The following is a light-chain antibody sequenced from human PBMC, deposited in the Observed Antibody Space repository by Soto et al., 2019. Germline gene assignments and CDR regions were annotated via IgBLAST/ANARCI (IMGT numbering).Light chain of an antibody. V-gene: IGKV3-20*01. CDR3: QQSGSIPWT. J-gene: IGKJ1*01. CDR2: GAS. CDR1: QSVSSSY. Sequence: EIVLTQSPGTLSFSPGERATLSCRASQSVSSSYLAWYQQKPGQAPRLLIYGASSRATGIPDRFSGSGSGTDFTLTISRLEPEDFAVYYCQQSGSIPWTFGQGTKVDIK.